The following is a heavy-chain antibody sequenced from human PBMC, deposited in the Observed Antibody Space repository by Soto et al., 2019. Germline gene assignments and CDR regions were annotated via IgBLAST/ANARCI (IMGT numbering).Heavy chain of an antibody. CDR1: GFTFSSYG. CDR2: IWYDGSNK. D-gene: IGHD6-13*01. Sequence: QVQLVESGGGVVQPGRSLRLSCAASGFTFSSYGMHWARQAPGKGLEWVAVIWYDGSNKYYADSVKGRFTISRDNSKNTLYLQMNSLRAEDTAVYYCARPHSSSWSGPDFFDYWGQGTLVTVSS. J-gene: IGHJ4*02. CDR3: ARPHSSSWSGPDFFDY. V-gene: IGHV3-33*01.